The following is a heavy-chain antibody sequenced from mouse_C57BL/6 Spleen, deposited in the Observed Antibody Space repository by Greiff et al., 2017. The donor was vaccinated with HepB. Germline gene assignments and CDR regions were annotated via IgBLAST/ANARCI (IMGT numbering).Heavy chain of an antibody. CDR1: GYSFTGYY. CDR2: INPSTGGT. CDR3: ATGTWYFDY. D-gene: IGHD1-1*01. J-gene: IGHJ2*01. Sequence: EVQLQESGPELVKPGASVKISCKASGYSFTGYYMNWVKQSPEKSLEWIGEINPSTGGTTYNQKFKAKATLTVDKSSSTAYMQLKSLTSEDSAVYYCATGTWYFDYWGQGTTLTVSS. V-gene: IGHV1-42*01.